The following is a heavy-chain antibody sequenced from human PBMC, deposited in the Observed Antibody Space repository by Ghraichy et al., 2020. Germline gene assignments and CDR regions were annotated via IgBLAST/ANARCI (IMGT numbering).Heavy chain of an antibody. Sequence: LSLTCAASGFTFSSYGMHWVRQAPGKGLEWVAFIRYDGSNKYYADSVKGRFTISRDNSKNTLYLQMNSLRAEDTAVYYCAKGGGSGHWYFDLWGRGTLVTVSS. D-gene: IGHD3-10*01. CDR1: GFTFSSYG. V-gene: IGHV3-30*02. CDR3: AKGGGSGHWYFDL. CDR2: IRYDGSNK. J-gene: IGHJ2*01.